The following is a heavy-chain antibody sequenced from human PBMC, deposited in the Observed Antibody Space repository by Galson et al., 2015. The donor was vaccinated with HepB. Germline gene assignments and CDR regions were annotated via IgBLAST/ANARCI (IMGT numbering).Heavy chain of an antibody. D-gene: IGHD6-19*01. V-gene: IGHV3-21*01. CDR2: ISSTSTYI. Sequence: SLRLSCAASGFTFSSYNMDWVRQAPGKGLEWVSSISSTSTYIHYADSVKGRFTISRDNAKKSLYLQMDSLRAENAAVYYCARTVLYSSGWYHGMDVWGQGTTVTVSS. CDR1: GFTFSSYN. J-gene: IGHJ6*02. CDR3: ARTVLYSSGWYHGMDV.